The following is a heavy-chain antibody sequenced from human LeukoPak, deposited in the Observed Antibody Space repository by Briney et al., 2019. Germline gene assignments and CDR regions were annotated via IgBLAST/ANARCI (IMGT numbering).Heavy chain of an antibody. Sequence: SEPLSLICTVSGGSLSSYYWRWIRQPAGKAVEGIGRIYTSERTNYNPSLKSRVTRSVDTSKNQFSLKLSAVTAADTAVYYCARDRWLVSNISDYWGQGPLVTVSS. CDR2: IYTSERT. J-gene: IGHJ4*02. V-gene: IGHV4-4*07. CDR1: GGSLSSYY. CDR3: ARDRWLVSNISDY. D-gene: IGHD6-19*01.